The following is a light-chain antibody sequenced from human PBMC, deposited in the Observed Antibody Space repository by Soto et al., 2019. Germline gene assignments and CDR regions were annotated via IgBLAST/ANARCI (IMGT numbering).Light chain of an antibody. CDR1: QSVSSSY. V-gene: IGKV3-20*01. CDR3: QQYYSSAPWT. Sequence: EIVLTQSPGTLSLSPGERATLSCRASQSVSSSYFAWYQQKPGQAPRLLIYGASSRATGIPDRFSGSGSGTDFPLTISRLEPEDFAVYYCQQYYSSAPWTFGQGTKVEIK. J-gene: IGKJ1*01. CDR2: GAS.